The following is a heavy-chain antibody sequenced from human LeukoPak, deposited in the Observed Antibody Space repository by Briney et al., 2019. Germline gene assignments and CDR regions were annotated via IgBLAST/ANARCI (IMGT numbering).Heavy chain of an antibody. J-gene: IGHJ2*01. V-gene: IGHV3-74*01. CDR2: VNSDGRSI. D-gene: IGHD1-26*01. CDR3: ARGREDLGGYPNWYFDL. Sequence: PGGSLRLSCAASGFTLSNFWMHWVRHAPGKGLVWVSHVNSDGRSINYAESVKGRFAIARDNAKNTLYLQMNSLRVKDTAVYYCARGREDLGGYPNWYFDLWGRGTLVTVSS. CDR1: GFTLSNFW.